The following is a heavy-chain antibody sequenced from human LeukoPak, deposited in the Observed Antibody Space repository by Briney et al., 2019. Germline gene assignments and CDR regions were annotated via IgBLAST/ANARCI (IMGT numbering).Heavy chain of an antibody. Sequence: TGGSLRLSCGASGFTFSSYGMHWVRQAPGKGLEWVAVISYDGSNKYYADSVKGRFTISRDNSKNTLYLQMNSLRAEDTAVYYCAKDLDGSGSYSYYYYYGMDVWGQGTTVTVSS. D-gene: IGHD3-10*01. CDR3: AKDLDGSGSYSYYYYYGMDV. V-gene: IGHV3-30*18. J-gene: IGHJ6*02. CDR1: GFTFSSYG. CDR2: ISYDGSNK.